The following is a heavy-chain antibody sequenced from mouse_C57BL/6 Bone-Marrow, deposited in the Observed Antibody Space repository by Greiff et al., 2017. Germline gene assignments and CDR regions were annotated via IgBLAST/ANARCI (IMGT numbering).Heavy chain of an antibody. J-gene: IGHJ3*01. Sequence: VQLQQSGAELVKPGASVKLSCKASGYTFTSYWMQWVKQRPGQGLEWIGEIYPSDSYTNYNHKFKGKATLTVAPSSSTAYMQLSSLTSEHSAVYYCAKNGGFAYWGQGTLVTVSA. V-gene: IGHV1-50*01. CDR2: IYPSDSYT. CDR3: AKNGGFAY. CDR1: GYTFTSYW.